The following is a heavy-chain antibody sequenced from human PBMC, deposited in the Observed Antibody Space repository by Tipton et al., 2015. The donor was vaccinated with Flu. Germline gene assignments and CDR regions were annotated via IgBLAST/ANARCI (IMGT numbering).Heavy chain of an antibody. CDR3: ARAPIGTYGSGSYYNI. CDR1: GDSISSGSYY. J-gene: IGHJ4*02. CDR2: IYTHVNT. Sequence: TLSLTCTVSGDSISSGSYYWSWIRQPAGKGLEWIGRIYTHVNTNYNPSLKSRVTIVVDTSKNHFSLKLSSVTVADTAVYFCARAPIGTYGSGSYYNIWGQGTLVTVSS. D-gene: IGHD3-10*01. V-gene: IGHV4-61*02.